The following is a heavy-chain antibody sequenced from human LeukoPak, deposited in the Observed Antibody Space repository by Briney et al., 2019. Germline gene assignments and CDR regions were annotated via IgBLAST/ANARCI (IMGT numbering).Heavy chain of an antibody. Sequence: ASVKVSCKASGGTFSSYAISWVRQAPGQGLEWMGGIIPIFGTANYAQKFQGRATITTDESTSTAYMGLASLTSEATAGFCCAGGNCWSYSRFDYWGQGTLVTGFS. V-gene: IGHV1-69*05. D-gene: IGHD1-26*01. CDR3: AGGNCWSYSRFDY. J-gene: IGHJ4*02. CDR1: GGTFSSYA. CDR2: IIPIFGTA.